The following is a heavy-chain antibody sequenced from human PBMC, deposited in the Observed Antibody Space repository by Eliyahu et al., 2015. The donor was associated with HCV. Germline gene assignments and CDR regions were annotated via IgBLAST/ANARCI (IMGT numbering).Heavy chain of an antibody. CDR1: RFTFXNXW. D-gene: IGHD3-22*01. Sequence: EMQLAESGGGLVQPGGSXXLSCVXSRFTFXNXWMSWVRQAPGKGLEWVANINQDGSEEYFVDSVKGRFTISRDNARNSVYLQMNSLRAEDTAVYYCARGGLTDYDTIINGAFDVWGQGTMVTVSS. CDR3: ARGGLTDYDTIINGAFDV. J-gene: IGHJ3*01. V-gene: IGHV3-7*01. CDR2: INQDGSEE.